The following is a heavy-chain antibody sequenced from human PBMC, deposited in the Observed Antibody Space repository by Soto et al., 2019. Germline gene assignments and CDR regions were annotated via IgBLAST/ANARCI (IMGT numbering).Heavy chain of an antibody. CDR2: IYHSGST. J-gene: IGHJ4*02. D-gene: IGHD3-9*01. CDR3: ARGLRCVDGMIDYFDY. V-gene: IGHV4-30-2*01. Sequence: QLQLQESGSGLVKPSQPLSLTCAVSGGSISSGGYSWSWIRQPPGKGLEWIGYIYHSGSTYYNPYHQSRVTISVDSSKNQFSLKLSSVAAADTAVYYCARGLRCVDGMIDYFDYWGQGTLVTVSS. CDR1: GGSISSGGYS.